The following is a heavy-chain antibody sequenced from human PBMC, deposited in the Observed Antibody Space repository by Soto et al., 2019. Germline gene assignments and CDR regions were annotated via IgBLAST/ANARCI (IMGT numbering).Heavy chain of an antibody. CDR1: GFTFSSYS. CDR3: ARDGIVVVVAATSRGYMDV. D-gene: IGHD2-15*01. Sequence: PGGSLRLSCAASGFTFSSYSMNWVRQAPGKGLEWVSYISSSSSTIYYADSVKGRFTISRDNAKNSLYLQMNSLRAEDTAVYYCARDGIVVVVAATSRGYMDVWGKGTTVTVSS. CDR2: ISSSSSTI. J-gene: IGHJ6*03. V-gene: IGHV3-48*01.